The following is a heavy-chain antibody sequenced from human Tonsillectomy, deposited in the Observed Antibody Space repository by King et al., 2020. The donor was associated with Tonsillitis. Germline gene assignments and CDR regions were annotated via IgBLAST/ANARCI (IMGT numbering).Heavy chain of an antibody. Sequence: VQLVESGGGVVQPGRSLRLSCAASGFTFSSFTMHWVRQAPGKGLEWVAVISYDGSNKYYADSVKGRFTISRDNSKNTLYVQMNSLRPEDTAVYYCASEETSPVLSPGGLNYYYYGMDVWGQGTTVTVSS. D-gene: IGHD4/OR15-4a*01. J-gene: IGHJ6*02. CDR2: ISYDGSNK. V-gene: IGHV3-30-3*01. CDR3: ASEETSPVLSPGGLNYYYYGMDV. CDR1: GFTFSSFT.